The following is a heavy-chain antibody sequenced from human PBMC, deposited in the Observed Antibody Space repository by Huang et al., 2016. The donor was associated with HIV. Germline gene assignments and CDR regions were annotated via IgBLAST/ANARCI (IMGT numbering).Heavy chain of an antibody. Sequence: EVQLVESGGGLVKPGGSLRLSCAASGFTFSNAWMGGVRKALGRGLEWVGSMKSKTDGGTTDYAAPVKGRFTISRDDSKNTLYLQMNSLKTEDTAVYYCTTPYCGGDCLDGGQGTLVTVSS. CDR1: GFTFSNAW. CDR3: TTPYCGGDCLD. D-gene: IGHD2-21*02. J-gene: IGHJ4*02. CDR2: MKSKTDGGTT. V-gene: IGHV3-15*01.